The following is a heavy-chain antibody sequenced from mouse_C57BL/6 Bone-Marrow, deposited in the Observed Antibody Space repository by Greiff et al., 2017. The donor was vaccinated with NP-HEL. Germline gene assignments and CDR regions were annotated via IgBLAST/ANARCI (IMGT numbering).Heavy chain of an antibody. V-gene: IGHV1-52*01. Sequence: QVQLKQPGAELVRPGSSVKLSCKASGYTFTSYWMHWVKQRPIQGLEWIGNIDPSDSETHYNQKFKDKATLTVDKSSSTAYMQLSSLTSEDSAVYYCARRGLYDGYYDYWGQGTTLTVSS. CDR3: ARRGLYDGYYDY. CDR1: GYTFTSYW. CDR2: IDPSDSET. J-gene: IGHJ2*01. D-gene: IGHD2-3*01.